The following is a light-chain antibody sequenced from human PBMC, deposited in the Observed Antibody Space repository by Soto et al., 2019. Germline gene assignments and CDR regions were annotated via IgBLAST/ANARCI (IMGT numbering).Light chain of an antibody. CDR3: CSYTGSSPLYI. CDR2: EGS. V-gene: IGLV2-23*01. CDR1: SSDVGNYKF. Sequence: QSALTQPASVSGSPGQSITISCTGTSSDVGNYKFVSWYQHHPGKAPKLMIYEGSKRPSGVSDRFSGSKSGNTASLTISGLQAEDEADYYCCSYTGSSPLYIFGSGTKLTVL. J-gene: IGLJ1*01.